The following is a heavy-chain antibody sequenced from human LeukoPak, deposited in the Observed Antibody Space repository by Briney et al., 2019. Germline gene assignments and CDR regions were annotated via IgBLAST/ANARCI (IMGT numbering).Heavy chain of an antibody. D-gene: IGHD4/OR15-4a*01. J-gene: IGHJ3*02. CDR1: GFTFSKYW. CDR2: MNSDGYST. Sequence: GGSLRLSCVASGFTFSKYWIHWVRQAPGKGLVWVSRMNSDGYSTIYGDSVKGRFPISRDNAKNTLYLQINSLRAEDTAVYYCARENGANRRAFDIWGQGTRVTVSS. V-gene: IGHV3-74*01. CDR3: ARENGANRRAFDI.